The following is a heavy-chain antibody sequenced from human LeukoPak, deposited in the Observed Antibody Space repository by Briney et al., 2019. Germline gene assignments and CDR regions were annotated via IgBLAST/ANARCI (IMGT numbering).Heavy chain of an antibody. Sequence: PGGSLRLSCAASGFTFSSYVMHWVRQPPGKGLEWVADISYDGSNKYYADSEKGRSTISRDTSKNMLYLQMNSLGVEDTRVYYCARADCSSSSCYTVDYWGQGTLVTVSS. CDR3: ARADCSSSSCYTVDY. CDR2: ISYDGSNK. V-gene: IGHV3-30*07. CDR1: GFTFSSYV. J-gene: IGHJ4*02. D-gene: IGHD2-2*02.